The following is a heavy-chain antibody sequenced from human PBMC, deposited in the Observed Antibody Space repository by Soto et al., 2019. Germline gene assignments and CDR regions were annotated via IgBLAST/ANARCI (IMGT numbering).Heavy chain of an antibody. D-gene: IGHD3-16*01. V-gene: IGHV1-18*01. J-gene: IGHJ6*02. Sequence: QVQLVQSRAEVKNPGASVKVSCKASGYSFTRYGIAWARQAPGQGLEWMGWINTYNGNTNYAQNLQGRVTLTTDTSTSTAYMELTSLRSNATAIYYCAMVDVYVTPSPQDVWGQGITVIVSS. CDR1: GYSFTRYG. CDR3: AMVDVYVTPSPQDV. CDR2: INTYNGNT.